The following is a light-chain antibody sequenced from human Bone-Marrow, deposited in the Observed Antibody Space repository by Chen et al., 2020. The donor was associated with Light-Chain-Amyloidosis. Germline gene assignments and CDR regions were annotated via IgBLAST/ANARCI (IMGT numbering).Light chain of an antibody. Sequence: DIQMTQSPSSLFVIIGAKATIICRASQDIRNYLNWYQQKPENPPKLLIYDASNLQTGVPSSFSRSVSGTDFTFTINNLQPEDFATYFCQHYYGPPETFGQGTKLEIK. CDR2: DAS. CDR1: QDIRNY. CDR3: QHYYGPPET. V-gene: IGKV1-33*01. J-gene: IGKJ2*01.